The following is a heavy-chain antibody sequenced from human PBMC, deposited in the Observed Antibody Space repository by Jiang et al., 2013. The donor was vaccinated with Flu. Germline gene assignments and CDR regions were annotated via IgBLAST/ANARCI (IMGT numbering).Heavy chain of an antibody. Sequence: SLKISCKGSGYTFSSHWIGWVRQMPGKGLEWMGIIYPGDSDTRYSPSFQGQVTISADKSISTAYLQWSSLKASDTAMYYCARQNTYGYYYYGMDVWGKGTTVTVSS. CDR1: GYTFSSHW. V-gene: IGHV5-51*01. D-gene: IGHD5-18*01. CDR3: ARQNTYGYYYYGMDV. J-gene: IGHJ6*04. CDR2: IYPGDSDT.